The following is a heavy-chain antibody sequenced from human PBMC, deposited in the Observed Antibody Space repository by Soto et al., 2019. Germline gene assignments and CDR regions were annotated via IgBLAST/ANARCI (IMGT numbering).Heavy chain of an antibody. CDR2: ISGSGGST. D-gene: IGHD6-19*01. Sequence: LSETGCALTSGSESMCGVRQTSRKVLEWVSAISGSGGSTYYADSVKGRFTISRDNSKNTLYLQMNSLRAEDTAVYYCALPLYSSAWYDFDYSGQPILVSLPS. CDR1: ALTSGSES. CDR3: ALPLYSSAWYDFDY. J-gene: IGHJ4*02. V-gene: IGHV3-23*01.